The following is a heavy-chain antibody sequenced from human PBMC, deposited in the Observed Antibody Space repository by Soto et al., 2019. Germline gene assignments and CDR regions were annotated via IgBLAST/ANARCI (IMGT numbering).Heavy chain of an antibody. CDR2: VYRSGST. D-gene: IGHD4-17*01. CDR3: ARGSDAYGVDS. Sequence: QVQLQESGPGLVKPSQTLSLTCIVSGGFISRGGYYWIWIRHHPAKGLEWIGHVYRSGSTQYNQSIKSRATVSVDMSKNLFSLDLNSVTAADTAVYYCARGSDAYGVDSWGQGTLVTVSS. V-gene: IGHV4-31*03. CDR1: GGFISRGGYY. J-gene: IGHJ4*02.